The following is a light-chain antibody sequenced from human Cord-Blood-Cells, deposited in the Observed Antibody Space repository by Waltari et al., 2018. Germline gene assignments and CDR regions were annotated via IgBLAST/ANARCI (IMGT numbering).Light chain of an antibody. V-gene: IGKV1-5*03. CDR1: QSISSW. CDR3: QQYNSYSPT. Sequence: DIQMTQSPSTLSASVGDRVTITCRASQSISSWLAWYQQKPGKAPKLLIYKASSLESGVPSRFSGSGSGTEFTLTISSLQPGDFATYYCQQYNSYSPTFGPGTKVDIK. CDR2: KAS. J-gene: IGKJ3*01.